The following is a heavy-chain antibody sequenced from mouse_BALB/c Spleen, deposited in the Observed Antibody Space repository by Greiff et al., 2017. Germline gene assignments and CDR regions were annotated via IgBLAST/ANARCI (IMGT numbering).Heavy chain of an antibody. CDR1: GFTFSSFG. CDR2: ISSGSSTI. Sequence: EVQVVESGGGLVQPGGSRKLSCAASGFTFSSFGMHWVRQAPEKGLEWVAYISSGSSTIYYADTVKGRFTISRDNPKNTLFLQMTSLRSEDAAMYYCARGGGFYFDYWGQGTTLTVSS. J-gene: IGHJ2*01. D-gene: IGHD1-1*02. V-gene: IGHV5-17*02. CDR3: ARGGGFYFDY.